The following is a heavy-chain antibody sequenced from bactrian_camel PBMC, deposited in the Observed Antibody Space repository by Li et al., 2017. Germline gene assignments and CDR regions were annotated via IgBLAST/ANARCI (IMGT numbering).Heavy chain of an antibody. V-gene: IGHV3S40*01. CDR2: MYTGGRAT. J-gene: IGHJ4*01. CDR1: GYSSHSHC. CDR3: AADLRRGGWLSGDGYNY. Sequence: VQLVESGGGSVQPGGSLRPSCVVSGYSSHSHCMGWFRQTLGNEREGVATMYTGGRATYYADAVQGRFTISQDKAKNTMYLQMNGLKPEDTAMYYCAADLRRGGWLSGDGYNYWGQGTQVTVS. D-gene: IGHD1*01.